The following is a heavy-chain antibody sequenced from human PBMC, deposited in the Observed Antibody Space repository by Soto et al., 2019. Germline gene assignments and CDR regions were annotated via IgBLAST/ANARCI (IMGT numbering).Heavy chain of an antibody. D-gene: IGHD5-18*01. J-gene: IGHJ3*02. CDR3: ARDRGIHLRYGKWGAFEI. CDR2: INPNSGGT. CDR1: GYTFTGYY. V-gene: IGHV1-2*02. Sequence: QVQLVQSGAEVKKPGASVKVSCKASGYTFTGYYMHWVRQAPGQGLEWMGWINPNSGGTNYAQKFQGRVTMTRDTSMSTAYMELSRLRSDDTAVYYCARDRGIHLRYGKWGAFEIWGQGTIVTVSS.